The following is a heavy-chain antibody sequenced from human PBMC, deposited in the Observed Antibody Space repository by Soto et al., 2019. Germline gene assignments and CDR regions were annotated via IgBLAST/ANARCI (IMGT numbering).Heavy chain of an antibody. CDR1: GYTFTSYG. CDR2: ISAYNGNT. CDR3: GRDPAYCGGGCYSFDY. Sequence: ASVKVSCKASGYTFTSYGISWVRQAPGQVLEWMGWISAYNGNTNYAQKLQGRVTMTTDTSTSTAYMELRSLRSDDTAVYYCGRDPAYCGGGCYSFDYWGQGTLVTVSS. D-gene: IGHD2-21*02. V-gene: IGHV1-18*01. J-gene: IGHJ4*02.